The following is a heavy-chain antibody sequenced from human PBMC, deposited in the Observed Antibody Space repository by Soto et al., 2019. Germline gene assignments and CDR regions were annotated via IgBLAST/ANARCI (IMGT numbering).Heavy chain of an antibody. CDR1: RFTVGSSY. CDR3: ARSLFMVAPDNEPFDY. Sequence: GGSLRLSCAAPRFTVGSSYVSWVRQAPGKGLEWVSVIYTGDTPYYADSVKGRFTISRDNSKNTLYLQMNSLRADDTAMYFCARSLFMVAPDNEPFDYWGQGTLVTVSS. J-gene: IGHJ4*02. V-gene: IGHV3-53*01. CDR2: IYTGDTP. D-gene: IGHD5-12*01.